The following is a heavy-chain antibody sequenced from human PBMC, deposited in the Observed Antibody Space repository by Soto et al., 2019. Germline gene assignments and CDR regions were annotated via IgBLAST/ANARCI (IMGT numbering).Heavy chain of an antibody. V-gene: IGHV4-59*08. Sequence: QVQLQESGPGLVKPSETLSLTCTVSGGSISSYYWSWIRQPPGKGLEWIGYIYYSGSTNYNPCLMNRVTISVDTSKNQFSLKLSSVTAADPAGYYCARRPRYGNCFDPWGQGTLVTVSS. CDR3: ARRPRYGNCFDP. J-gene: IGHJ5*02. D-gene: IGHD1-20*01. CDR1: GGSISSYY. CDR2: IYYSGST.